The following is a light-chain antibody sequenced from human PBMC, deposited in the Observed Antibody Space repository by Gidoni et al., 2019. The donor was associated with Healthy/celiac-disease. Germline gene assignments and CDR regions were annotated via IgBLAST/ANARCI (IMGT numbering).Light chain of an antibody. V-gene: IGKV3-11*01. CDR3: QQRSNWPLT. Sequence: EIVLTHSPATLSLSPGERATLSCSASQSVSSYLAWYQQKPGQAPRLLIYDASNRATGIPARFSGSGSGTEFTLTISSLEPEDFAVYYCQQRSNWPLTFGGGTKVEIK. CDR1: QSVSSY. J-gene: IGKJ4*01. CDR2: DAS.